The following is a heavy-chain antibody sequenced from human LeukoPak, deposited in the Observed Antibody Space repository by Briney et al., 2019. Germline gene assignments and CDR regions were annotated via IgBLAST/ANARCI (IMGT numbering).Heavy chain of an antibody. CDR2: IYPVDSDT. CDR1: GYSFTSYW. V-gene: IGHV5-51*01. J-gene: IGHJ6*03. Sequence: GESLKISCKGSGYSFTSYWIGWGRQMPGKGLEWMGIIYPVDSDTRYSPAFEGQVTISADKSISTAYLQWSSLKASDTAMYYCARKGIAVAGLSYYYYMDVWGKGTTVTVSS. D-gene: IGHD6-19*01. CDR3: ARKGIAVAGLSYYYYMDV.